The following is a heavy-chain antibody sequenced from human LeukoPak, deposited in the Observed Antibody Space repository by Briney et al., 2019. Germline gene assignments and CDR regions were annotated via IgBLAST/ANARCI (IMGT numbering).Heavy chain of an antibody. V-gene: IGHV4-61*08. CDR2: IYYISNT. CDR1: GASVGSAGYY. Sequence: SGTLSLTCTVSGASVGSAGYYWSWIRQPPGGGLEWIGYIYYISNTNYNPSLKSRVTMSVDPSKNQFSLKLNSVTAADTAVYYCARTQSQSGSYRYYFGYWGQRTLVTVSS. J-gene: IGHJ4*02. CDR3: ARTQSQSGSYRYYFGY. D-gene: IGHD1-26*01.